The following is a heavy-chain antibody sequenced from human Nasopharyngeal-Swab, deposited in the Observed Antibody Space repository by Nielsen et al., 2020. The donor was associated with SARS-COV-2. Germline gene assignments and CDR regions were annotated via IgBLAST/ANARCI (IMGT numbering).Heavy chain of an antibody. CDR2: IKQDGSEK. D-gene: IGHD2-15*01. CDR3: AKRGLCSGGSCYSPYYYYYYGMDV. Sequence: GESLKISCAASGFTFSSYWMSWVRQAPGKGLEWVANIKQDGSEKYYVDSVKGRFTISRDNSKNTLYLQMNSLRAEDTAVYYCAKRGLCSGGSCYSPYYYYYYGMDVWGQGTTVTVSS. CDR1: GFTFSSYW. V-gene: IGHV3-7*03. J-gene: IGHJ6*02.